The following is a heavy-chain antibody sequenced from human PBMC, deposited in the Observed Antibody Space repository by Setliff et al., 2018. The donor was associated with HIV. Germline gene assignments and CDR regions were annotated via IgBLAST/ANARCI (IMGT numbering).Heavy chain of an antibody. CDR1: GYSINSGFS. V-gene: IGHV4-38-2*01. CDR2: IYQSGSI. CDR3: GGNGYYSIDY. D-gene: IGHD3-22*01. Sequence: SETLSLTCAASGYSINSGFSRAWIRQPPGQGPQWIGSIYQSGSIYYNPSLQSRVTISVNSSKNQFSLNLFSVTAADTAVYYCGGNGYYSIDYWGQGTLV. J-gene: IGHJ4*02.